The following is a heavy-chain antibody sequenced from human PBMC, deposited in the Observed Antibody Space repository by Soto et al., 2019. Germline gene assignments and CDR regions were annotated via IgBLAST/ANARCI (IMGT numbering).Heavy chain of an antibody. J-gene: IGHJ6*02. D-gene: IGHD3-10*01. CDR1: GFTFSSYA. CDR2: ISGSGGNT. CDR3: AKRQHYYGSGSYYNVKLGFSGMDV. V-gene: IGHV3-23*01. Sequence: GGSLRLSCAASGFTFSSYAMSGVRQAPGKGVEWVSAISGSGGNTSYTNTVKGRFTSPSEKTQNTLYMQMKSLSAEDTAVYYCAKRQHYYGSGSYYNVKLGFSGMDVWGQGTTVTVPS.